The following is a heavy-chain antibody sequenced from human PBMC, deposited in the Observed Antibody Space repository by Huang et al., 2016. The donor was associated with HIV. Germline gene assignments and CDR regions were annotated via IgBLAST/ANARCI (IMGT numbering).Heavy chain of an antibody. Sequence: QLQLVESGGGVVQPGGSLRLSCVASGFEFRSHDMHWVRQAPGKGLEWITFIGYRGKNKQYGGSVTGRFTISRDNSKNTLDLQMNSLRPEDTAVYYCAKEEAGRFGAFDIWGQGTMVTVSS. CDR3: AKEEAGRFGAFDI. CDR1: GFEFRSHD. V-gene: IGHV3-30*02. D-gene: IGHD3-10*01. J-gene: IGHJ3*02. CDR2: IGYRGKNK.